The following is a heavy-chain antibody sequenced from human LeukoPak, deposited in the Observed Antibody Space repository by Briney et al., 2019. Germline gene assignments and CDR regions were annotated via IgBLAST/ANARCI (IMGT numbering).Heavy chain of an antibody. D-gene: IGHD2-15*01. V-gene: IGHV4-34*01. CDR3: ATVVAATYHFDY. J-gene: IGHJ4*02. Sequence: NPSETLSLTCAVYGGSFSGYYWSWIRQPPGKGLEWIGEINHSGSTNYNPSLKSRVTISVDTSKNQFSLKLSSVTAADTAVYYCATVVAATYHFDYWGQGTLVTVSS. CDR1: GGSFSGYY. CDR2: INHSGST.